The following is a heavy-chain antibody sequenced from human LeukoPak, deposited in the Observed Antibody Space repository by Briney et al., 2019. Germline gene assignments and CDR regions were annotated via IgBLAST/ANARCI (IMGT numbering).Heavy chain of an antibody. D-gene: IGHD2-2*01. V-gene: IGHV1-46*01. CDR1: GYTFTSYY. Sequence: ASVKVSCKASGYTFTSYYMHWVRQAPGQGLEWMGIINPSGGSTSYAQKFQGRVTMTRDTSTSTVYMELSSLRSEDTAVYYCARPGYCSSTSCYNWFDPWGQGTLVTVSS. J-gene: IGHJ5*02. CDR2: INPSGGST. CDR3: ARPGYCSSTSCYNWFDP.